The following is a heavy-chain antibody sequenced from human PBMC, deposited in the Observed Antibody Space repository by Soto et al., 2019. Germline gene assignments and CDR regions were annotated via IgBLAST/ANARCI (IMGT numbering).Heavy chain of an antibody. Sequence: QLQLQESGPGLMKPSETLSLTCSVSGDSVSSSNFYWGWIRQPPGKGLEWIGSVYYSGSTYYNPSLKSRVTMSVDTSKNQFSLKLSSVTAADAAVYYCARHPTFSGWEYYFDYWGQGTLVTVSS. V-gene: IGHV4-39*01. CDR2: VYYSGST. J-gene: IGHJ4*02. CDR3: ARHPTFSGWEYYFDY. CDR1: GDSVSSSNFY. D-gene: IGHD6-19*01.